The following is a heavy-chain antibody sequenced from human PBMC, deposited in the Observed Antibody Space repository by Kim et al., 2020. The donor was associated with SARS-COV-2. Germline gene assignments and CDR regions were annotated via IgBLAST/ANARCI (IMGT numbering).Heavy chain of an antibody. CDR3: ATSRVLWFGEFPTNWFDP. CDR1: GGTFSSYA. D-gene: IGHD3-10*01. J-gene: IGHJ5*02. Sequence: KVSCKASGGTFSSYAISWVRQAPGQGLEWMGRIIPILGIANYAQKFQGRVTITADKSTSTAYMELSSLRSEDTAVYYCATSRVLWFGEFPTNWFDPWGQGTLVTVSS. V-gene: IGHV1-69*04. CDR2: IIPILGIA.